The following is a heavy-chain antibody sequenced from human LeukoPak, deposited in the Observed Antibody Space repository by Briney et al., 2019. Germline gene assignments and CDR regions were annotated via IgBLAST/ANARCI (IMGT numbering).Heavy chain of an antibody. CDR2: IYPGDSDT. V-gene: IGHV5-51*01. CDR3: AMTTRGYSYGLLY. D-gene: IGHD5-18*01. J-gene: IGHJ4*02. Sequence: GESLKISCKGSGYSFTSYWIGWVRQMPGKGLEWMGIIYPGDSDTRYSPSFQGQVTISADKSISTAYLQWSSLKASDIAMYYCAMTTRGYSYGLLYWGQGTLVTVSS. CDR1: GYSFTSYW.